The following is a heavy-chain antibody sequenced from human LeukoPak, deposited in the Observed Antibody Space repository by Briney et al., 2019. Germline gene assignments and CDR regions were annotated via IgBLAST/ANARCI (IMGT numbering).Heavy chain of an antibody. CDR1: GFTFSSYG. CDR2: ISYDGSNK. CDR3: AKVGLGATLDY. D-gene: IGHD1-26*01. Sequence: GGSLRLSCAASGFTFSSYGMHWVRQAPGKGLEWVAVISYDGSNKYYADSVKGRFTISRDNSKNTLYLQMNSLRAEDTAAYYCAKVGLGATLDYWGQGTLVTVSS. V-gene: IGHV3-30*18. J-gene: IGHJ4*02.